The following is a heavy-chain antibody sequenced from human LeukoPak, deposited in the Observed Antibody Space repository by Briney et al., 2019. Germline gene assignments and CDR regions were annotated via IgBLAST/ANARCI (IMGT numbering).Heavy chain of an antibody. CDR2: IYTSGGT. CDR1: GGSISSGNYY. V-gene: IGHV4-61*02. D-gene: IGHD6-13*01. CDR3: ARSYSSSWYSSFDI. J-gene: IGHJ3*02. Sequence: PSQTLSLTCTASGGSISSGNYYWSWIRQPAGKGLEWIGRIYTSGGTNCNPSLESRVTILIDTPKNQFSLRLSSVTAADTAVYYCARSYSSSWYSSFDIWGHGTMVTVSS.